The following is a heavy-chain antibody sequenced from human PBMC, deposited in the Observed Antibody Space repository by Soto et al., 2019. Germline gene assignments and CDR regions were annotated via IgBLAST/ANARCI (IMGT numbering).Heavy chain of an antibody. CDR3: ARNIRYYDSSGLLDY. D-gene: IGHD3-22*01. CDR1: GGTFSSYA. CDR2: IIPIFGTA. J-gene: IGHJ4*02. Sequence: ASVKVSCKASGGTFSSYAISWVRQAPGQGLEWMGGIIPIFGTANYAQKFQGRVTITADESTSTAYMELSSLRSEDTAVYYCARNIRYYDSSGLLDYWGQGTLVTVSS. V-gene: IGHV1-69*13.